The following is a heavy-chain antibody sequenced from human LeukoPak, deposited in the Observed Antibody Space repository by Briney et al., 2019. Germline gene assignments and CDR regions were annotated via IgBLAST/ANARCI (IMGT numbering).Heavy chain of an antibody. J-gene: IGHJ4*02. Sequence: GASVTVSCKASGYTFTSYGISWVRQAPGQGLEWMGWINTYNANTKYAQNLQGRVTMTTDTSTSTAYMELRSLTSDDTAVYYCTAGGGYYDYWGQGTLVTVSS. V-gene: IGHV1-18*01. CDR1: GYTFTSYG. CDR3: TAGGGYYDY. CDR2: INTYNANT. D-gene: IGHD6-25*01.